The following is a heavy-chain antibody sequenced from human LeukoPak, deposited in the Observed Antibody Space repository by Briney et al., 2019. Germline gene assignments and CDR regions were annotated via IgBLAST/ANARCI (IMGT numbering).Heavy chain of an antibody. Sequence: SVKVSCKASGGTFSSYAISWVRQAPGQGLEWMGRIIPIFGTANYAQKFQGRVTITTDESTSTAYMELSSLRSEDTAVYYGARGPSGGYCGGDCWPLFDYWGQGTLVTVSS. CDR1: GGTFSSYA. D-gene: IGHD2-21*02. CDR2: IIPIFGTA. V-gene: IGHV1-69*05. CDR3: ARGPSGGYCGGDCWPLFDY. J-gene: IGHJ4*02.